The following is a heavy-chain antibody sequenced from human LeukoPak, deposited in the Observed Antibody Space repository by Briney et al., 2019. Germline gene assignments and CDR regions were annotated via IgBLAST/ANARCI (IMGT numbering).Heavy chain of an antibody. CDR2: IRRQAYSGTT. Sequence: PGRSLRLSCAASGFTFGYHAINWVRQAPGRGLGWVGFIRRQAYSGTTEYATSVKDRFTISRDDSKSIAYLQMNSLKTEDTAVYYCTRDIVSISQPYYFDYWGQGTLVTVSS. D-gene: IGHD2-2*01. CDR3: TRDIVSISQPYYFDY. V-gene: IGHV3-49*04. CDR1: GFTFGYHA. J-gene: IGHJ4*02.